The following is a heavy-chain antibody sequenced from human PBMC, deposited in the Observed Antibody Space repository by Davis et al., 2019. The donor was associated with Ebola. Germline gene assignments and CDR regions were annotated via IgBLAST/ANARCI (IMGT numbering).Heavy chain of an antibody. D-gene: IGHD2-2*01. J-gene: IGHJ6*04. Sequence: PGGSLRLSCAASGFTFSDYYMSWIRQAPGKGLEWVSYISSSGSTIYYADSVKGRFTISRDNAKNSLYLQMNSLRAEDTAVYYCARDPSSARRYYYYGMDVWGKGTTVTVSS. CDR3: ARDPSSARRYYYYGMDV. CDR1: GFTFSDYY. V-gene: IGHV3-11*01. CDR2: ISSSGSTI.